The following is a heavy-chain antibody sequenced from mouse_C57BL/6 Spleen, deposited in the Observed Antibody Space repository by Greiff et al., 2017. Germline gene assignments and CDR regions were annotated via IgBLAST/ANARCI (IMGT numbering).Heavy chain of an antibody. CDR3: ARFPLYDGYYVGAMDY. D-gene: IGHD2-3*01. CDR2: IHPNSGST. CDR1: GYTFTSYW. J-gene: IGHJ4*01. V-gene: IGHV1-64*01. Sequence: VQLQQSGAELVKPGASVKLSCKASGYTFTSYWMHWVKQRPGQGLEWIGMIHPNSGSTNYNEKFKSKATLTVDKSSSTAYMQLSSLTSEDSAVYYCARFPLYDGYYVGAMDYWGQGTSVTVSS.